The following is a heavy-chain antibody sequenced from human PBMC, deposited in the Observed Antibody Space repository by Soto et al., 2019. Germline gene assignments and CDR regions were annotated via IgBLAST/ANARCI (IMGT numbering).Heavy chain of an antibody. CDR1: GGSISSGGYS. CDR3: ARDGSGSYYNNWFDP. Sequence: PSETLSLTCAVSGGSISSGGYSWSWIRQPPGKGLEWIGYIYHSGSTYYNPSLKSRVTISVDRSKNQFSLKLSSVTAADTAVYYCARDGSGSYYNNWFDPWGQGTLVTVSS. J-gene: IGHJ5*02. D-gene: IGHD3-10*01. V-gene: IGHV4-30-2*01. CDR2: IYHSGST.